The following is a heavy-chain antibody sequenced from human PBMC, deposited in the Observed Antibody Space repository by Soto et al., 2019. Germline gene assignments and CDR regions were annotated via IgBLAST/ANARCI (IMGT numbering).Heavy chain of an antibody. CDR3: ARERTFGDNKHNYMDV. Sequence: GGSLRLSCAASEFTFSRHGMHWFRQAPGKGLQWVGVIWSDGSNEVYADSVKGRFIISRDNSKNILYLQMNSLRAEDTAVYYCARERTFGDNKHNYMDVWGTGITVTVSS. D-gene: IGHD3-10*01. CDR1: EFTFSRHG. CDR2: IWSDGSNE. J-gene: IGHJ6*03. V-gene: IGHV3-33*01.